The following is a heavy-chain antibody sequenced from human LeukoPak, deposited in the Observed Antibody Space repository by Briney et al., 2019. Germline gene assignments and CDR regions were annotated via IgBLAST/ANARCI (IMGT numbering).Heavy chain of an antibody. J-gene: IGHJ4*02. CDR3: AKGSLGYCSGGSCSPHY. Sequence: TGGSLRLSCAASGFTFSSYAMSWVRQAPGKGLEWVSAISGSGGSTYYADSVKGRFTISRDNSKNTLYLQMNSLRAEDTAVYYCAKGSLGYCSGGSCSPHYWGQGTLVTVSS. CDR2: ISGSGGST. CDR1: GFTFSSYA. V-gene: IGHV3-23*01. D-gene: IGHD2-15*01.